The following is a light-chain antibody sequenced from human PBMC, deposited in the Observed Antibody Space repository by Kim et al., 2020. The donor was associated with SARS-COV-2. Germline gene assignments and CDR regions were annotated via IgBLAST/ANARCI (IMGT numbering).Light chain of an antibody. J-gene: IGKJ1*01. Sequence: DLQMAQSPSSLSASVGDRITITCRASQGISYYVSWFQKKPGRATKLLIHAASSLQGGVPSRFSGSGSGTYFTLTISSLQPEDFATYYCQQSYRPWAFGQGTKVDIK. CDR3: QQSYRPWA. CDR1: QGISYY. CDR2: AAS. V-gene: IGKV1-39*01.